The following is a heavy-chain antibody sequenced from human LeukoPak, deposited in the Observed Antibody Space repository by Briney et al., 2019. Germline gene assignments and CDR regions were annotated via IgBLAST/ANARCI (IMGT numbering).Heavy chain of an antibody. CDR3: ARGFMRYYYDSSGPYYFDY. CDR1: GGSFSGYY. Sequence: SETLSLTCAVYGGSFSGYYWSWIRQPPGKGLEWIGEINHSGSTNYNPSLKSRVTISVDTSKNQFSLKLSSVTAADTAVYYCARGFMRYYYDSSGPYYFDYWGQGTLVTVSS. CDR2: INHSGST. V-gene: IGHV4-34*01. D-gene: IGHD3-22*01. J-gene: IGHJ4*02.